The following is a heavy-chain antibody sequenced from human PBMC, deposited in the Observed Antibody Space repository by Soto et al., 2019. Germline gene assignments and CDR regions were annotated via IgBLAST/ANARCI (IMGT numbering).Heavy chain of an antibody. D-gene: IGHD1-26*01. CDR3: AGAVGGTGLHV. V-gene: IGHV1-69*12. Sequence: QVQLVQSGAQVKKPGSSVRVSCRTSGGTFKNYGFSWVRQAPGQGLEWMGGIIPMYGIANYGQIFQGRLTITADESTNTAYMALSSLTSEDSSVYYCAGAVGGTGLHVWGQGTQVTVSS. J-gene: IGHJ4*02. CDR1: GGTFKNYG. CDR2: IIPMYGIA.